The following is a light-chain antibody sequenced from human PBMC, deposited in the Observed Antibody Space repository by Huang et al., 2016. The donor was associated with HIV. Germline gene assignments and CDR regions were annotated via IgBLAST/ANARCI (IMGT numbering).Light chain of an antibody. Sequence: EIVLTQSPGTLSLSPGERATLSCKTSQSVSSSYLAWYQQKPGQAPRLVVYGTSSRAPGIPDRFSGSGSGTDFTLTISMLEPEDFAMYYCQQYGSSLHSFGQGTKLEI. V-gene: IGKV3-20*01. CDR2: GTS. CDR1: QSVSSSY. CDR3: QQYGSSLHS. J-gene: IGKJ2*01.